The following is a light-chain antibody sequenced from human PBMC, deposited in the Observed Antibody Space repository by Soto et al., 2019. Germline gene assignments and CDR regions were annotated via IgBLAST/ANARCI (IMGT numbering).Light chain of an antibody. V-gene: IGKV3-11*01. CDR1: QSVSSY. CDR2: DAS. CDR3: QQRSNWPLT. Sequence: EIVLTQSPATLSLSPGEIATLSCRASQSVSSYLAWYQQKPGQAPRLLIYDASNRATGIPARFSGSGSGTDFTLTIGSLEPEDFAVYYCQQRSNWPLTFGGGTKVEIK. J-gene: IGKJ4*01.